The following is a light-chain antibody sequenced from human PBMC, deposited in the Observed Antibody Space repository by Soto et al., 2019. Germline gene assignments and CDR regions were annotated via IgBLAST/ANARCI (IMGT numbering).Light chain of an antibody. CDR2: GAS. Sequence: LQLSLGTVLLNQGERATLSSRASQSVSSNYLAWYQQKPGQAPRLLIYGASTRATGIPARFSGSGSGTEFTLIISSLQPDDVATYYCQQYNSSPWTFGQGTKVDIK. J-gene: IGKJ1*01. V-gene: IGKV3-20*01. CDR3: QQYNSSPWT. CDR1: QSVSSNY.